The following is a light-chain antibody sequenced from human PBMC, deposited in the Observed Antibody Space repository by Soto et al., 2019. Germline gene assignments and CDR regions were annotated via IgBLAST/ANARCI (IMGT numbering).Light chain of an antibody. V-gene: IGKV1-5*03. CDR1: QSISSW. CDR3: QQYNSYPS. CDR2: KAS. Sequence: DIQMTQSPSTLSASVGDRVTITCRASQSISSWLAWYQQKPGKAPKLLIYKASNLESGVPSRFSGSGSGTEFALTISSLQPDDLATYYCQQYNSYPSFGGGTKVEIK. J-gene: IGKJ4*01.